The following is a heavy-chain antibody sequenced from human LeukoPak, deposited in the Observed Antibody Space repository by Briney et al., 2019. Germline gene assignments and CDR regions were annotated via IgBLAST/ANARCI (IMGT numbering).Heavy chain of an antibody. J-gene: IGHJ4*02. CDR3: ARASGYSSPCVY. CDR2: IYPGDSDT. CDR1: GYGFTSYC. Sequence: GVALKISFQGSGYGFTSYCIGWVRPMPGKGLEWMGIIYPGDSDTRYSPSFQGQVTISAAKSTSTAYLQWSSLKASDTAMYYCARASGYSSPCVYWGQGTLVTVSS. V-gene: IGHV5-51*01. D-gene: IGHD5-18*01.